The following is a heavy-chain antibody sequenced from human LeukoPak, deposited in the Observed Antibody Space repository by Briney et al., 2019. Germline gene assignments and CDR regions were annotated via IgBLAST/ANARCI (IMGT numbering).Heavy chain of an antibody. D-gene: IGHD5-18*01. CDR2: IYSGGST. V-gene: IGHV3-53*01. J-gene: IGHJ4*02. CDR1: GFTVSSNY. CDR3: ARAQKPDSTMVYYFDY. Sequence: GGSLRLSCAASGFTVSSNYMSWVRQAPGKGLEWVSIIYSGGSTYYADSVKGRFTIARDNSKNTVYLQMNSLRAEDTAVYYCARAQKPDSTMVYYFDYWGQGTLVTVSS.